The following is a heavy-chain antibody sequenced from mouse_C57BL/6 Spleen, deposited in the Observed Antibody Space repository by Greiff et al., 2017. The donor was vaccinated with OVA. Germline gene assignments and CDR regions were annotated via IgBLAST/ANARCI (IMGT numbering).Heavy chain of an antibody. CDR2: ISYDGSN. CDR1: GYSITSGYY. J-gene: IGHJ4*01. V-gene: IGHV3-6*01. D-gene: IGHD3-2*02. CDR3: ARGTDSSGYQDAMDY. Sequence: EVKLVESGPGLVKPSQSLSLTCSVTGYSITSGYYWNWIRQFPGNKLEWMGYISYDGSNNYNPTLKNRISITLDTSKNQFFLKLNSVTTEDTATYYCARGTDSSGYQDAMDYWGQGTSVTVSS.